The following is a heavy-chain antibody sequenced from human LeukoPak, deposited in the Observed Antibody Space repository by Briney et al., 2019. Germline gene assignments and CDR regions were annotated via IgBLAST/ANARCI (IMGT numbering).Heavy chain of an antibody. D-gene: IGHD3-22*01. CDR3: ARTIRNYYDSSGYETYYFDY. Sequence: SSVKVSCKASGGTFSSYAISWVRQAPGQGLEWMGRIIPIFGTANYAQKFQGRVTITTDESTSTAYMELSSLRSEDTAVYYCARTIRNYYDSSGYETYYFDYWGQGTLVTVSS. V-gene: IGHV1-69*05. J-gene: IGHJ4*02. CDR2: IIPIFGTA. CDR1: GGTFSSYA.